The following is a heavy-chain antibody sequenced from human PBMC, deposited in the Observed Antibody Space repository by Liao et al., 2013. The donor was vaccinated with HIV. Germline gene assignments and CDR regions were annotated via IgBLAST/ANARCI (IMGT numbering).Heavy chain of an antibody. J-gene: IGHJ4*02. Sequence: QMQLQESGPGLVKPSETLSLTCTVSGGSINSNYWSWIRRPAGKGLEWIGRIYFSGNTDYSPSLKSRVTISLDTSKSQFFLNLNSVTAADTAVYYCARGFWGSGLDSWGQGTLVTVSS. D-gene: IGHD3-10*01. CDR3: ARGFWGSGLDS. CDR2: IYFSGNT. V-gene: IGHV4-4*07. CDR1: GGSINSNY.